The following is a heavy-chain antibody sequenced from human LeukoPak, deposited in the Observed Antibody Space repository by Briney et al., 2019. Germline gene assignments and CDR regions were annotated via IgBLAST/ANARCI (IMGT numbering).Heavy chain of an antibody. J-gene: IGHJ4*02. CDR1: GFTFGDYA. CDR3: TRVDYYGSGSFLDY. D-gene: IGHD3-10*01. Sequence: GGSLRPSCTASGFTFGDYAMSWVRQAPGKGLEWVGFIRSKAYGGTTEYAASVKGRFTISRDDSKSIAYLQTNSLKTEDTAVYYCTRVDYYGSGSFLDYWGQGTLATVSS. CDR2: IRSKAYGGTT. V-gene: IGHV3-49*04.